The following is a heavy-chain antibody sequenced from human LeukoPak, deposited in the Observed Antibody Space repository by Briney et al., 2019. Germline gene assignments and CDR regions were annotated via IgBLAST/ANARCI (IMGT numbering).Heavy chain of an antibody. D-gene: IGHD1-14*01. CDR1: GYTFTSYY. J-gene: IGHJ5*02. Sequence: ASVKVSCKASGYTFTSYYMHWVRQAPGQGLEWMGIINPSGGSTSYAQKFQGRVTMTRDTSTSTVYMELSSLRSEDTAVYYCARDRVGNTPSFRSGSGFDPWGQGTLVTVSS. CDR3: ARDRVGNTPSFRSGSGFDP. V-gene: IGHV1-46*01. CDR2: INPSGGST.